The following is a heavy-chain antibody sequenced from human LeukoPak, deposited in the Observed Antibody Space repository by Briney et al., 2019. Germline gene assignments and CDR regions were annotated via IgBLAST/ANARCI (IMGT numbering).Heavy chain of an antibody. D-gene: IGHD3-10*01. Sequence: GGSLRLSCAASGFTFSSYAMHWVRQAPGKGLEWVAVISYDGSNKYYADSVKGRFTISRDNAKNTLYLQMNSLRAEDTAVYYCARGHYGSGSKYFDYWGQGTLVTVSS. CDR2: ISYDGSNK. CDR3: ARGHYGSGSKYFDY. CDR1: GFTFSSYA. J-gene: IGHJ4*02. V-gene: IGHV3-30-3*01.